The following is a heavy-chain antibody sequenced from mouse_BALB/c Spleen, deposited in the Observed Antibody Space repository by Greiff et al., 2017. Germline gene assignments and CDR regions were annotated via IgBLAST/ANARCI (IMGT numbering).Heavy chain of an antibody. CDR3: ARDLTTATKAMDY. Sequence: DVMLVESGGDLVKPGGSLKLSCAASGFTFSSYGMSWVRQTPDKRLEWVATISSGGSYTYYPDSVKGRFTISRDNAKNTLYLQMSSLKSEDTAMYYCARDLTTATKAMDYWGQGTSVTVSS. D-gene: IGHD1-2*01. V-gene: IGHV5-6*02. J-gene: IGHJ4*01. CDR1: GFTFSSYG. CDR2: ISSGGSYT.